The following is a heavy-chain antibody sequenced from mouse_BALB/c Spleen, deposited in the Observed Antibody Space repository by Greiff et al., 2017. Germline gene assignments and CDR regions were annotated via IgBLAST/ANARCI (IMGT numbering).Heavy chain of an antibody. CDR3: ARWLRFLSYAMDY. D-gene: IGHD2-2*01. CDR1: GFNIKDYY. CDR2: IDPENGNT. V-gene: IGHV14-1*02. J-gene: IGHJ4*01. Sequence: VQLQQSGAVLVRPGALVKLSCKASGFNIKDYYMHWVKQRPEQGLEWIGWIDPENGNTIYDPKFQGRASITADTSSNTAYLQISSLSSEDTAVYYCARWLRFLSYAMDYWGQGTSGTVSS.